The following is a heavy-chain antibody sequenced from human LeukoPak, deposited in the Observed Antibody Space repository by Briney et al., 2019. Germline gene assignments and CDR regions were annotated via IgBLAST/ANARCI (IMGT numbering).Heavy chain of an antibody. V-gene: IGHV3-64D*09. CDR2: ISSNGGIT. D-gene: IGHD2-15*01. Sequence: GGSLRLSCSASGFTFSNYAMHWVRQAPGKGLEYVSDISSNGGITYYADSVKGRFTVSRDNSKNLLYLQMNSLRAEDTAVYYCVKDKYPVVVAATLDYWGQGILVTVSS. CDR1: GFTFSNYA. CDR3: VKDKYPVVVAATLDY. J-gene: IGHJ4*02.